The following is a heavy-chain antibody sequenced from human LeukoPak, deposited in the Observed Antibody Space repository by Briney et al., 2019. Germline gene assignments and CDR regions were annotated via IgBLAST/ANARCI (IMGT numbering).Heavy chain of an antibody. CDR3: ARVVSYDSSSY. D-gene: IGHD3-22*01. V-gene: IGHV1-69*04. Sequence: SVKVSCKASGGTFSSYAISWVRQAPGQGLEWMGRIIPILGIANYAQKFQGRVTITADKSTSTAYMELSSLRSEDTAVYYCARVVSYDSSSYWGQGTLVTVSS. CDR2: IIPILGIA. J-gene: IGHJ4*02. CDR1: GGTFSSYA.